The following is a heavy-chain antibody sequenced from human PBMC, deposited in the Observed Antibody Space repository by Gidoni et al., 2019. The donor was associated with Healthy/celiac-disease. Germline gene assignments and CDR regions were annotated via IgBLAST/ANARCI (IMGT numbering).Heavy chain of an antibody. V-gene: IGHV3-23*01. D-gene: IGHD6-13*01. CDR3: AKDRTGYSSSWYEKGGSCFDY. CDR1: GFTFSSYA. CDR2: IRGSGGST. Sequence: EVQLLESGGGLVQPGGSLRLSCAASGFTFSSYAMSWVRQAPGKGLEWVSAIRGSGGSTYYADSVKGRFTISRDNSKNTLYLQMNSLRAEDTAVYYCAKDRTGYSSSWYEKGGSCFDYWGQGTLVTVSS. J-gene: IGHJ4*02.